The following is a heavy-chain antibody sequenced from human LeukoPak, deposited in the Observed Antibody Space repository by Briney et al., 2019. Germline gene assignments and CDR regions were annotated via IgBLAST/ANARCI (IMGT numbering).Heavy chain of an antibody. J-gene: IGHJ4*02. D-gene: IGHD7-27*01. V-gene: IGHV4-39*07. CDR3: ARDRETGAYFDY. CDR2: IYYSGST. Sequence: SETLSLTCTVSGGSISSSSYYWGWIRQPPGKGLEWIGSIYYSGSTYYNPSLKSRVTISVDTSKNQFSLKLSSVTAADTAVYYCARDRETGAYFDYWGQGTLVTVSS. CDR1: GGSISSSSYY.